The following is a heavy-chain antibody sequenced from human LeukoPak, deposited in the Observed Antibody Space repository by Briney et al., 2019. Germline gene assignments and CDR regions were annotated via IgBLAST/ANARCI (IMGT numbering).Heavy chain of an antibody. D-gene: IGHD6-13*01. CDR3: ARISSSWYYYFQH. J-gene: IGHJ1*01. CDR1: GYTFTSYY. Sequence: GASVKVSCKASGYTFTSYYMHWVRQAPGQGLEWMGIINPSGGSTSYAQKFQGRVTISVDTSKNQFSLKLSSVTAADTAVYYCARISSSWYYYFQHWGQGTLVTVSS. V-gene: IGHV1-46*01. CDR2: INPSGGST.